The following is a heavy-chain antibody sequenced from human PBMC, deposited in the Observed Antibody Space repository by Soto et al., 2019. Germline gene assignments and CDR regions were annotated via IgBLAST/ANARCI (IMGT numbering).Heavy chain of an antibody. Sequence: ASVKVSCKASGYTFTSYGIIWVRQAPGQGLEWMGWISAYNGNTNYAQKLQGRVTMTTDTSTSTAYMELRSLRSDDTAVYYCARGYCSGGSCYGYYYYMDVWGKGTKVTV. V-gene: IGHV1-18*01. J-gene: IGHJ6*03. CDR2: ISAYNGNT. CDR1: GYTFTSYG. CDR3: ARGYCSGGSCYGYYYYMDV. D-gene: IGHD2-15*01.